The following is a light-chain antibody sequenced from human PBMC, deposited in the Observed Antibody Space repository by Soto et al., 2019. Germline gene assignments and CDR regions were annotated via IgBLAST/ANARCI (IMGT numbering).Light chain of an antibody. Sequence: DIQMTQSPSALSASLGDRVTITVRASQSISGWLAWFQQKPGKAPKLLIYDASSLESGVPSRFSGSGSGTEFTLTITSLQPDDFATYYCQQYNSYSTFGQGTKVDIK. CDR2: DAS. V-gene: IGKV1-5*01. J-gene: IGKJ1*01. CDR3: QQYNSYST. CDR1: QSISGW.